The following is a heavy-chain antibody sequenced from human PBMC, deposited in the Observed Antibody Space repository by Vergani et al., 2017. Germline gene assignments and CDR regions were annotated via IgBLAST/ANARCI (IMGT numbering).Heavy chain of an antibody. D-gene: IGHD3-3*01. J-gene: IGHJ4*02. V-gene: IGHV3-48*01. CDR1: GFTFSSYS. Sequence: EVQLVESGGGLVQPGGSLRLSCAASGFTFSSYSMNWVRQAPGKGLEWVSYISSSSSTIYYADSVKGRFTISRDNAKNSLYLQMNSLRAEDTAVYYCERDPNPTIFGVVLLDYWGQGTMVTVSS. CDR3: ERDPNPTIFGVVLLDY. CDR2: ISSSSSTI.